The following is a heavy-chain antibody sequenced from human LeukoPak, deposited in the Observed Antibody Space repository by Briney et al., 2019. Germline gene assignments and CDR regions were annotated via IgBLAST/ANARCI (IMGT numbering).Heavy chain of an antibody. Sequence: ASVKVSCKASGQSLTGYFIHWVRQAPGQGLEWVGRIDPNTGDTIFAQNFQGRVTVTSATSISTAYMELSRLTSDDTAVYFCARLGLHGSGTYYFFDYWGQGTLVTVSS. V-gene: IGHV1-2*06. CDR2: IDPNTGDT. CDR1: GQSLTGYF. CDR3: ARLGLHGSGTYYFFDY. D-gene: IGHD3-10*01. J-gene: IGHJ4*02.